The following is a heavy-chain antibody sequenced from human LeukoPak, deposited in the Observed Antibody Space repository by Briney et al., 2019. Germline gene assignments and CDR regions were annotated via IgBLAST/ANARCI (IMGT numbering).Heavy chain of an antibody. D-gene: IGHD3-10*02. CDR3: AELGITMIGGV. CDR2: VRSDGNNK. Sequence: GASLRLSCAAPGFNFSNYAMHWVRQAPGKGLEWVAFVRSDGNNKYYADSVKGRFTISTDNAKNSLYLQMNSLRAEDTAVYSCAELGITMIGGVWGKGTTVTTSS. J-gene: IGHJ6*04. V-gene: IGHV3-30*02. CDR1: GFNFSNYA.